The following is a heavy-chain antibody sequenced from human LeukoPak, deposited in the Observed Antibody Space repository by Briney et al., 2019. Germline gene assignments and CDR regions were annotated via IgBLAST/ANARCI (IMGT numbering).Heavy chain of an antibody. Sequence: SETLSLTCAVYGGSFSGYYWSWIRQPPGKGLEWIGEINHSGSTNYNPSLKSRVTISVDTSENQFSLKLSSVTAADTAVYYCARADYYYYYGMDVWGKGTTLTVSS. CDR2: INHSGST. J-gene: IGHJ6*04. CDR3: ARADYYYYYGMDV. CDR1: GGSFSGYY. V-gene: IGHV4-34*01.